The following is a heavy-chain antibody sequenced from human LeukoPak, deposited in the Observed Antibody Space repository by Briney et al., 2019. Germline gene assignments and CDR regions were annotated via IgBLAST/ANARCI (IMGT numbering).Heavy chain of an antibody. J-gene: IGHJ4*02. D-gene: IGHD3-3*01. Sequence: PGRSLRLSCATSGFTFSRYAMHWVRQAPGKGLEWVALISYDANIGSNKYYADSVKGRFTISRDNSKNTLYLQMNSLRAEDTAVYYCAKDGGYDFWSCYYQDYWGQGTLVTVSS. CDR3: AKDGGYDFWSCYYQDY. CDR1: GFTFSRYA. CDR2: ISYDANIGSNK. V-gene: IGHV3-30-3*01.